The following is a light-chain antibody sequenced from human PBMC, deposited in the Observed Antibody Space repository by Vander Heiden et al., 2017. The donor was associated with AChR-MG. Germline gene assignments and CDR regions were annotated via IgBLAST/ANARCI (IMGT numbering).Light chain of an antibody. V-gene: IGLV2-11*01. CDR3: GSYAGSYTWV. CDR1: SSDVGGYNY. CDR2: DVS. Sequence: QSALPQPRSVSGSPGQSVTTSCTGTSSDVGGYNYVSWYQQHPGKAPKLMIYDVSKRPSGVPDRFSGSKSGNTASLTISGLQAEDEADYYCGSYAGSYTWVFGGGTKLTVL. J-gene: IGLJ3*02.